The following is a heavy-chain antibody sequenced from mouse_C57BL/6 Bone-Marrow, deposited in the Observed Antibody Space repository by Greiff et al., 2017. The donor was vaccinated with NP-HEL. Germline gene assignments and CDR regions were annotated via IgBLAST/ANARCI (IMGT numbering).Heavy chain of an antibody. CDR1: GFTFSSYA. CDR3: ARNLRAMDY. V-gene: IGHV5-4*03. CDR2: ISDGGSYT. Sequence: EVKVEESGGGLVKPGGSLKLSCAASGFTFSSYAMSWVRQTPEKRLEWVATISDGGSYTYYPDNVKGRFTISRDNAKNNLYLQMSHLKSEDTAMYYCARNLRAMDYWGQGTSVTVSS. J-gene: IGHJ4*01.